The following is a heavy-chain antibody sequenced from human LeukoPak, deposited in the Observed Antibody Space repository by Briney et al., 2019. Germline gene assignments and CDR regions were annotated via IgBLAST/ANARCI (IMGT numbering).Heavy chain of an antibody. CDR1: GYTFTSYG. CDR2: ISAYNGNT. Sequence: WASVKVSCKASGYTFTSYGISWVRQAPGQGLEWMGWISAYNGNTNYAQKLQGRVTMTTDTSTSTAYMELRSLRSDDTAVYYCALDIVVVVAASRQRDYYFDHWGQGTLATVSS. D-gene: IGHD2-15*01. J-gene: IGHJ4*02. CDR3: ALDIVVVVAASRQRDYYFDH. V-gene: IGHV1-18*01.